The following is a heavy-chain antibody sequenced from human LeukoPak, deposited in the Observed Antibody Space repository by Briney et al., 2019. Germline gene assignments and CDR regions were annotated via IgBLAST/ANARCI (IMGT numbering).Heavy chain of an antibody. CDR1: GYTFTSYG. CDR3: ARVVVVPAANYYYYYYYMDV. D-gene: IGHD2-2*01. J-gene: IGHJ6*03. CDR2: ISAYNGNT. Sequence: ASVKVSCKASGYTFTSYGISWVRQAPGQGLEWMGWISAYNGNTNYAQKLQGRVTMTTDTSTSTAYMELRSLRSDDTAVYYCARVVVVPAANYYYYYYYMDVWGKGTTVTVSS. V-gene: IGHV1-18*01.